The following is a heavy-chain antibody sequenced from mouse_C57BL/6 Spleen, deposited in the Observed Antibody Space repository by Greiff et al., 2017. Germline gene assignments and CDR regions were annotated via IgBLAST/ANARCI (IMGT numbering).Heavy chain of an antibody. CDR1: GFSLTSYG. CDR2: IWRGGST. Sequence: VKLMESGPGLVQPSQSLSVTCTVSGFSLTSYGVHWVRQSPGKGLEWLGVIWRGGSTDYNAAFMSRLSITKDNSKSQVFFKMNSLQADDTAIYYCAKSGLLGWYFDVWGTGTTVTVSS. D-gene: IGHD1-1*01. CDR3: AKSGLLGWYFDV. J-gene: IGHJ1*03. V-gene: IGHV2-5*01.